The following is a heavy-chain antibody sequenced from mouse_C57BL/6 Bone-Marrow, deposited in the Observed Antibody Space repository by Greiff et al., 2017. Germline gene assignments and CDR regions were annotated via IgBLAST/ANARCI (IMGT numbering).Heavy chain of an antibody. CDR2: IYPRSGNT. CDR3: ARRRFITTVVAPYDATDY. D-gene: IGHD1-1*01. J-gene: IGHJ4*01. CDR1: GYTFTSYG. Sequence: QVQLQQSGAELARPGASVKLSCKASGYTFTSYGISWVKQRTGQGLEWIGEIYPRSGNTYYNEKFKGKATLTADKSSSTAYMELRSLRSEDSAVYLCARRRFITTVVAPYDATDYWGQGTSVTVSS. V-gene: IGHV1-81*01.